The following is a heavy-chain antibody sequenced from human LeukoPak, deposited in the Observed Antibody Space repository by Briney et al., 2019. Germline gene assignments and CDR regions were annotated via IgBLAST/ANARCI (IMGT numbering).Heavy chain of an antibody. J-gene: IGHJ4*02. V-gene: IGHV1-18*01. CDR1: GGTFSSYA. Sequence: EASVKVSCKASGGTFSSYAISWVRQAPGQGLEWMGWISAYNGNTNYAQKLQGRVTMTTDTSTSTAYMELRSLRSDDTAVYYCARDSRYQLLGSPPPDYWGQGTLVTVSS. D-gene: IGHD2-2*01. CDR3: ARDSRYQLLGSPPPDY. CDR2: ISAYNGNT.